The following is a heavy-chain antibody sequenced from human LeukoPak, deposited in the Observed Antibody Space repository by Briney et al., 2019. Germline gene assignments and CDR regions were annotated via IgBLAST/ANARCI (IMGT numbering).Heavy chain of an antibody. Sequence: SETLSLTCAVSGYSISSGYYWGWIRQPAGKGLEWIGRIYTSGSTNYNPSLKSRVTMSVDTSKNQFSLKLSSVTAADTAVYYCAREAYCGGDCYSDPAEFVDYWGQGTLVTVPS. CDR3: AREAYCGGDCYSDPAEFVDY. D-gene: IGHD2-21*02. CDR1: GYSISSGYY. J-gene: IGHJ4*02. CDR2: IYTSGST. V-gene: IGHV4-4*07.